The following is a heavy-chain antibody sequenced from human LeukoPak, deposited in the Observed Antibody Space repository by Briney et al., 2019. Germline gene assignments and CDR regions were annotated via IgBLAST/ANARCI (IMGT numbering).Heavy chain of an antibody. V-gene: IGHV1-69*04. CDR3: ARDHEETIFGVAKGPTFDY. J-gene: IGHJ4*02. Sequence: SVKVSCKASGGTFSSYAISWVRQAPGQGLEWMGRIIPILGIANYAQKFQGRVTITADKSTSTAYMELSSLRSGDTAVYYCARDHEETIFGVAKGPTFDYWGQGTLVTVSS. CDR1: GGTFSSYA. D-gene: IGHD3-3*01. CDR2: IIPILGIA.